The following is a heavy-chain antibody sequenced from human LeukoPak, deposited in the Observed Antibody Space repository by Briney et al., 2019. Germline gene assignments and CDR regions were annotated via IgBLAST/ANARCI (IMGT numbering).Heavy chain of an antibody. D-gene: IGHD3-22*01. Sequence: ASVKVSCKASGGTFSSYAISWVRQAPGQGLEWMGGIIPIFGTANYAQKFQGRVTITEDESTSTAYMELSSLRSEDTAVYYCAYYYDSSGYYGQYWGQGTLVTVSS. CDR1: GGTFSSYA. V-gene: IGHV1-69*13. J-gene: IGHJ4*02. CDR2: IIPIFGTA. CDR3: AYYYDSSGYYGQY.